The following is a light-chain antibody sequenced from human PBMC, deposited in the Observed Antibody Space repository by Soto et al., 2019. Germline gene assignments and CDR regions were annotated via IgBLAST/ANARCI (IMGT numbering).Light chain of an antibody. J-gene: IGKJ4*01. CDR1: QSVSSSY. Sequence: EIVLTQSPGTLSLSPGERATLSCRASQSVSSSYLAWYQQKPVQAPRLLIYGASSRATGIPDRFSGSGYGTDFTHTICSLEPEDFAVYYCQQYGSSSLTFGGGTKVESK. CDR3: QQYGSSSLT. CDR2: GAS. V-gene: IGKV3-20*01.